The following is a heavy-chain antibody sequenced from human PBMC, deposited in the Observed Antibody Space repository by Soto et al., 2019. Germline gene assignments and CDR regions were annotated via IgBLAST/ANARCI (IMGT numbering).Heavy chain of an antibody. Sequence: GGSLRLSCTASGFTFSSYAMSWVRQAPGKGLEWVSGISGSGGTTYYADSVKGRFTISRDNSKNTLYLQMNSLRAEDTAVYYCAKNPKPSSYCSSTSCYLDYWGQGTLVTVSS. CDR1: GFTFSSYA. J-gene: IGHJ4*02. V-gene: IGHV3-23*01. CDR2: ISGSGGTT. CDR3: AKNPKPSSYCSSTSCYLDY. D-gene: IGHD2-2*01.